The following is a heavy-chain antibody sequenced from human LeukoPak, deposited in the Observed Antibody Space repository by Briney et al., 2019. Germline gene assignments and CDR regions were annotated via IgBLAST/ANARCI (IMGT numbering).Heavy chain of an antibody. CDR1: GFTFSSYS. J-gene: IGHJ5*02. CDR3: AREAAAGRGDDWFDP. CDR2: ISSSSSYI. Sequence: GGSLRLSCAASGFTFSSYSMHWVRQAPGKGLEWVSSISSSSSYIYYADSVKGRFTISRDNAKNSLYLQMNSLRAEDTAVYYCAREAAAGRGDDWFDPWGQGTLVTVSS. V-gene: IGHV3-21*01. D-gene: IGHD6-13*01.